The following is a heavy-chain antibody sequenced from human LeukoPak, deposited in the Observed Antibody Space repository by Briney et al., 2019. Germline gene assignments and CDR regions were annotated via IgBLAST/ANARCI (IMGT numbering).Heavy chain of an antibody. CDR1: GFTFSSYS. D-gene: IGHD5-12*01. Sequence: GGSLRLSCAASGFTFSSYSMNWVRQAPGKGLEWVSSISSSSYIYYADSVRGRFTISRDNSKNTLYLQMSSLRPDDTAVYYCVRTYDENPLGWFDPWGQGTLVTVSS. J-gene: IGHJ5*02. V-gene: IGHV3-21*01. CDR2: ISSSSYI. CDR3: VRTYDENPLGWFDP.